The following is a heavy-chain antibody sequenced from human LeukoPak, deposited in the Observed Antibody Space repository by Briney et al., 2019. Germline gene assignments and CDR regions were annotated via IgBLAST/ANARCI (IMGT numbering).Heavy chain of an antibody. V-gene: IGHV3-23*01. CDR1: GFTFSSYA. CDR2: ISGSGAST. CDR3: AKDPISGDSYGLP. J-gene: IGHJ5*02. D-gene: IGHD5-18*01. Sequence: PGGSLRLSCAASGFTFSSYAMSWVRQAPGKGLEWVSSISGSGASTYFADSVKGRFTISRDNSKNTLFLQMNSLRAEDSAVYYCAKDPISGDSYGLPWGQGTLVTVSS.